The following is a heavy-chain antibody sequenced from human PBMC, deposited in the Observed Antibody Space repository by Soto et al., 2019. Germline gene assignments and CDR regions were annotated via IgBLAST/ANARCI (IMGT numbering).Heavy chain of an antibody. CDR3: ARAHRYYDYLDI. V-gene: IGHV4-30-4*01. Sequence: QVQLQESGPGLVKASQTLSLTCTVSGASVNSGDYYWSWVRQPPGRGLEWIGYIHYSETIYYNPSLKRRVQILVETFKNQFSLEVSSVTAADTAVYYCARAHRYYDYLDIWGQGTTVTVSS. CDR2: IHYSETI. CDR1: GASVNSGDYY. D-gene: IGHD3-22*01. J-gene: IGHJ3*02.